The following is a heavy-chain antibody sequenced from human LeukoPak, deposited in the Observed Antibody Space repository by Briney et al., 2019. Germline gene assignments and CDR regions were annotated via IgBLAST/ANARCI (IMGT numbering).Heavy chain of an antibody. CDR2: ISSSCSYI. V-gene: IGHV3-21*06. CDR3: ARDTYDILTGYYKWAFDI. CDR1: GFTFSSYT. D-gene: IGHD3-9*01. J-gene: IGHJ3*02. Sequence: GGSLRLSCAASGFTFSSYTMNWVRQAPGKGLEWVSSISSSCSYIYYADSVKGRFTISRDNAKNSLYLQMNSLRAEDTAVYCCARDTYDILTGYYKWAFDIWGQGTMVTVSS.